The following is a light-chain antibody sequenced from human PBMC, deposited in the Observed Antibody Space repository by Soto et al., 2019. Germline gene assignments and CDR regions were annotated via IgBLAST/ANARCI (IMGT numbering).Light chain of an antibody. CDR3: QQRSNWPPYT. Sequence: EIVMTQSPLTLSASPGERAIFSCRASQSVGSNIAWYQQKPGQSPRLLVYDASTRATAIPARFSGSASGTDFILTINPLQPEDFAVYYCQQRSNWPPYTFGQGTKVDIK. V-gene: IGKV3-15*01. J-gene: IGKJ2*01. CDR1: QSVGSN. CDR2: DAS.